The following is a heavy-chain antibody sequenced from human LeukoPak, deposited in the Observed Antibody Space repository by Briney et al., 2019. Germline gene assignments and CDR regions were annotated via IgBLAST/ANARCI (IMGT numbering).Heavy chain of an antibody. D-gene: IGHD6-13*01. CDR3: AKDISTRSWAAADLGDAFDI. CDR1: GFTFSSYW. Sequence: GGSLRLSCAASGFTFSSYWMSWVRQAPGKGLEWVANIKQDGSEKYYVDSVKGRFTISRDNAKNSLYLQMNSLRAEDTALYYCAKDISTRSWAAADLGDAFDIWGQGTMVTVSS. CDR2: IKQDGSEK. J-gene: IGHJ3*02. V-gene: IGHV3-7*03.